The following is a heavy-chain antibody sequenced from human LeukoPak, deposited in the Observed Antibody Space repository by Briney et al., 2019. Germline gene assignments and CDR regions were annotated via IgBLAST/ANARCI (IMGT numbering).Heavy chain of an antibody. CDR1: GYSFASYW. CDR2: IYPGDSDT. V-gene: IGHV5-51*01. CDR3: ARHTSSSSWFDP. J-gene: IGHJ5*02. Sequence: HGESLKISCKGSGYSFASYWIGWVRQMPGKGLEWMGIIYPGDSDTRYSPSFQGQVTISADKSISTAHLQWSSLKASDTAMYYCARHTSSSSWFDPWGQGTLVTVSS. D-gene: IGHD6-6*01.